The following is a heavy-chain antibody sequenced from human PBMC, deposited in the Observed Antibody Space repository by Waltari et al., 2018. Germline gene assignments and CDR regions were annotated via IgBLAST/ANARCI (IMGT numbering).Heavy chain of an antibody. CDR2: IYYSGST. CDR1: GGSISSYY. D-gene: IGHD2-2*01. Sequence: QVQLQESGPGLVKPSETLSLTCTVSGGSISSYYRSWIRQPPGKGLEWIGYIYYSGSTNYNPSLKSRVTISVDTSKNQFSLKLSSVTAADTVVYYCARKYAALDGWGQGTTVTVSS. J-gene: IGHJ6*02. V-gene: IGHV4-59*12. CDR3: ARKYAALDG.